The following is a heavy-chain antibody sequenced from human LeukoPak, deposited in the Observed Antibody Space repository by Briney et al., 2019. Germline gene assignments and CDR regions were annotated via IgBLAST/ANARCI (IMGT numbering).Heavy chain of an antibody. D-gene: IGHD3-10*01. V-gene: IGHV3-48*01. Sequence: GGSLRLSCAASGFTFSSYEMNWVRQAPGKGLEWVSYIRSSSRTIYYADSVKGRFTISRDNAKNSLFLQMNSLRAEDTAVYYCARDGSGRVPEMSAPDYWGQGTLVTVSS. J-gene: IGHJ4*02. CDR2: IRSSSRTI. CDR1: GFTFSSYE. CDR3: ARDGSGRVPEMSAPDY.